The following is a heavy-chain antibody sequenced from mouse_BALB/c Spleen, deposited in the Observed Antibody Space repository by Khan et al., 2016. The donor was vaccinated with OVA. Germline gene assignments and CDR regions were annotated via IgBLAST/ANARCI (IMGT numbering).Heavy chain of an antibody. V-gene: IGHV1S41*01. CDR2: IGPGSSNA. J-gene: IGHJ4*01. Sequence: DLVKPGASVKLSCKASGYTFTSYWINWIKQRPGQGLEWIGRIGPGSSNAYYNDMFKDKATLTVDTSSNTAYIQLSSLSSEDSAVYFCARDNYYGRSCYAIDYWGQGTSVTVSA. CDR3: ARDNYYGRSCYAIDY. CDR1: GYTFTSYW. D-gene: IGHD1-1*01.